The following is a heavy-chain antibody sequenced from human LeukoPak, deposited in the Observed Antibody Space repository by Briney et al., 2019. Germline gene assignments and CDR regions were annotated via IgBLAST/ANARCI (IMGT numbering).Heavy chain of an antibody. CDR3: VRDGEDHFWSCYFTRPY. CDR2: IKQDGSEK. CDR1: GFTFRSYW. Sequence: GGSLRLSCAASGFTFRSYWMSWVRQAPGKGLEWVANIKQDGSEKHYVDSVKGRFTISRDNAKNSLYLQMNSLRVEDTAVYYCVRDGEDHFWSCYFTRPYWGQGTLVTVSS. J-gene: IGHJ4*02. D-gene: IGHD3-3*02. V-gene: IGHV3-7*01.